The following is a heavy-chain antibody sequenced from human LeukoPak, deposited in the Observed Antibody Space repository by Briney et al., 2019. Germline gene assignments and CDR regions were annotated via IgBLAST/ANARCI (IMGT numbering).Heavy chain of an antibody. CDR3: ARGRRGYYYDSSGHYPFDY. J-gene: IGHJ4*02. CDR1: GGSISSYY. V-gene: IGHV4-59*12. CDR2: IYYSGST. D-gene: IGHD3-22*01. Sequence: SETLSLTCTVSGGSISSYYWSWIRQPPGKGLEWIGYIYYSGSTNYNPSLKSRVTISVDTSKNQFSLKLSSVTAADTAVYYCARGRRGYYYDSSGHYPFDYWGQGTLVTVSS.